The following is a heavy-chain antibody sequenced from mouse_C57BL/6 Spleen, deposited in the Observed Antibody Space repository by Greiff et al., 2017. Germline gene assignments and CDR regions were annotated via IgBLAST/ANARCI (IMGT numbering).Heavy chain of an antibody. CDR2: IHPNSGST. Sequence: QVQLQQSGAELVKPGASVKLSCKASGYTFTSYWMHWVKQRPGQGLEWIGMIHPNSGSTNYNEKFKSKATLTVDKSSSTAYMQLSSLTSEDSAVYYCALTGTDAMDYWGQGTSVTVSS. D-gene: IGHD4-1*01. V-gene: IGHV1-64*01. CDR3: ALTGTDAMDY. CDR1: GYTFTSYW. J-gene: IGHJ4*01.